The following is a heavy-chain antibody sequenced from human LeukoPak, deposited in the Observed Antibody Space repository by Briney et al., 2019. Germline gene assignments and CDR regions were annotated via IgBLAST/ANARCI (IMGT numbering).Heavy chain of an antibody. J-gene: IGHJ4*02. CDR1: DVSISSHY. D-gene: IGHD1-26*01. V-gene: IGHV4-4*09. CDR3: ARLTGGGSYWGYFDY. CDR2: ISASGNT. Sequence: PSETLSLTCSVSDVSISSHYWSWIRQPPGKGLECIGYISASGNTNYNPSLKSRVTISVDTSKSQFSLNLSSVTAADTAIYYCARLTGGGSYWGYFDYWGQGNLVTVSS.